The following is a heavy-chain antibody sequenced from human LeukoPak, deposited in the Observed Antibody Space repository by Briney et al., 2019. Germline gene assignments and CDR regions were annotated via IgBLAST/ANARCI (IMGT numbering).Heavy chain of an antibody. CDR3: AREGSGSYAFDI. V-gene: IGHV4-34*01. CDR1: GGSFSGYY. D-gene: IGHD1-26*01. J-gene: IGHJ3*02. CDR2: IYYSGST. Sequence: SETLSLTCAVYGGSFSGYYWTWIRQPPGKGLEWIGSIYYSGSTYYNPSLKSRVTISVDTSKNQFSLKLSSVTAADTAVYYCAREGSGSYAFDIWGQGTMVTVSS.